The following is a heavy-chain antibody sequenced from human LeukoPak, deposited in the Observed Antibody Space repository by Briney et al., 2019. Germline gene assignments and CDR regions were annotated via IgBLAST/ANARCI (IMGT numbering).Heavy chain of an antibody. V-gene: IGHV3-48*03. Sequence: GGSLRLSCAASGFTFSSYAMSWVRQAPGKGLEWVSHISSSGNNIYYADSVKGRFTISRDNAKKSLYLQMNSLRAEDTAVYYCATDSSGWFDYWGQGALVTVSS. CDR1: GFTFSSYA. D-gene: IGHD6-19*01. CDR3: ATDSSGWFDY. J-gene: IGHJ4*02. CDR2: ISSSGNNI.